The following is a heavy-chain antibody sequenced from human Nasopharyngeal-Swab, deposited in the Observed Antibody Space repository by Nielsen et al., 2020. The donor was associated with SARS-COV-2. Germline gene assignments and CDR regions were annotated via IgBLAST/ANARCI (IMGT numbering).Heavy chain of an antibody. V-gene: IGHV1-69*10. D-gene: IGHD5-12*01. J-gene: IGHJ6*03. CDR2: IITIIDVV. CDR1: GRTFSSYA. Sequence: SVKVSCKASGRTFSSYAISWVRQAPGQRVEWMGGIITIIDVVKYGQKFQGRVAITADKSTSTAYMELRSLRSDDTGVYYCARGGWLRRSYYYPYYYMDVWGKGTTVSVSS. CDR3: ARGGWLRRSYYYPYYYMDV.